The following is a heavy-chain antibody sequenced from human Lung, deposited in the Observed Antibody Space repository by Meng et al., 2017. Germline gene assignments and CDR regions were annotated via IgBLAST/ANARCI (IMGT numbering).Heavy chain of an antibody. Sequence: GQLQQLGAGRLNTSETLSLTCVVSGGSFSDYYWSWIRQPPGKGLEWIGEINHSGSTNYNPSLESRATISVDTSQNNLSLKLSSVTAADSAVYYCARGPTTMAHDFDYWGQGTLVTVFS. D-gene: IGHD4-11*01. CDR3: ARGPTTMAHDFDY. J-gene: IGHJ4*02. CDR1: GGSFSDYY. V-gene: IGHV4-34*01. CDR2: INHSGST.